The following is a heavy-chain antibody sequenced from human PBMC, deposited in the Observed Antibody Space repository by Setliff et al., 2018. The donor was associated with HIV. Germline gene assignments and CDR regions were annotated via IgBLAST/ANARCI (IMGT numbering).Heavy chain of an antibody. V-gene: IGHV3-7*03. Sequence: LRLSCVGSGFTFRNYWMRWVRQAPGKGLERVADTKPDGSETYYEDSVRGRFTVSRDNAKNSLYLQMASLRAEDTTVYYCARGTTGSGWFYDSWGQGVLVTVSS. CDR3: ARGTTGSGWFYDS. D-gene: IGHD6-19*01. J-gene: IGHJ4*02. CDR2: TKPDGSET. CDR1: GFTFRNYW.